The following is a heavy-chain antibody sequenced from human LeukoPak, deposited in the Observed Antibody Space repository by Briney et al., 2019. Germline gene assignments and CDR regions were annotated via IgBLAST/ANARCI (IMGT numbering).Heavy chain of an antibody. Sequence: ASVKVSCKASGYTFTRYYMHWARQAPGQGLEWMGIINPSGGSTNYAQKFQGRVTMTRDTSTSTVYMELSSLRSEDTAVYYCARDPDLVAHSYYYMDFWGQGTTVTVSS. CDR2: INPSGGST. CDR3: ARDPDLVAHSYYYMDF. CDR1: GYTFTRYY. J-gene: IGHJ6*03. V-gene: IGHV1-46*01. D-gene: IGHD5-12*01.